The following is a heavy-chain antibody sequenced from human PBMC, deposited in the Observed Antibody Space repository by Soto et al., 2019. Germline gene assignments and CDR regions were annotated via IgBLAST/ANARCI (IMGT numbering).Heavy chain of an antibody. CDR2: VTTGGDGA. V-gene: IGHV3-23*01. CDR3: SNYGKNSWLAAYFDH. Sequence: GGSLRLSCTASGFMFSSYAMSWVRQAPGKGLQCVSGVTTGGDGAFYADSVKGRFTISRDDSKNTLYLQMSSLRAEDTAVYYCSNYGKNSWLAAYFDHWGQGALVTVSS. D-gene: IGHD6-13*01. J-gene: IGHJ4*02. CDR1: GFMFSSYA.